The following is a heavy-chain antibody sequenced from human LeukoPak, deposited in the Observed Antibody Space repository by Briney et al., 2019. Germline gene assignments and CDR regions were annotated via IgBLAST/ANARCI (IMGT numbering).Heavy chain of an antibody. CDR2: INPNSGGT. CDR1: GYTSTGYY. Sequence: GASVKVSCKASGYTSTGYYMHWVRQAPGQGLEWMGWINPNSGGTNYAQKFQGRVTMTRDTSISTAYMELSRLRSDDTAVYYCARDLVYDSPPSGMDVWGQGTTVTVSS. D-gene: IGHD3-16*01. V-gene: IGHV1-2*02. J-gene: IGHJ6*02. CDR3: ARDLVYDSPPSGMDV.